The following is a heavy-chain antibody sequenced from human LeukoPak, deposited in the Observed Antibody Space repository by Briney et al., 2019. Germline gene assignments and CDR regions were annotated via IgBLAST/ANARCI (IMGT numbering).Heavy chain of an antibody. CDR1: GFTFSSYA. V-gene: IGHV3-30-3*01. J-gene: IGHJ4*02. Sequence: GGSLRLSCAASGFTFSSYAMHWVRQAPGKGLEWAAVISYDGSNKYYADSVKGRFTISRDNSKNTLYLQMNSLRAEDTAVYYCARVRYSGSYPTTYFDYWGQGTLVTVSS. CDR3: ARVRYSGSYPTTYFDY. D-gene: IGHD1-26*01. CDR2: ISYDGSNK.